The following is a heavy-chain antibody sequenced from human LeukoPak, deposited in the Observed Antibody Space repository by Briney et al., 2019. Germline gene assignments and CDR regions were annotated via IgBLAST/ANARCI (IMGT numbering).Heavy chain of an antibody. D-gene: IGHD3-22*01. CDR1: RGSISSYY. J-gene: IGHJ6*02. Sequence: PSETLSLTCTVSRGSISSYYWSWIRQPPGKGLEWIGYIYYSGSTNYNPSLKSRVTISVDTSKNQFSLKLSSVTAADTAVYYCARLSRYYDSSGYPYYYYGMDVWGQGTTVTVSS. V-gene: IGHV4-59*01. CDR3: ARLSRYYDSSGYPYYYYGMDV. CDR2: IYYSGST.